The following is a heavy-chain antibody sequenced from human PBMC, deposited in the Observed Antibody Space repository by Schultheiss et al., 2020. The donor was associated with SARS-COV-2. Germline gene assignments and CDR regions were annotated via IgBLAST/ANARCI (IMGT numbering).Heavy chain of an antibody. CDR2: ISYDGSNK. D-gene: IGHD1-26*01. CDR3: AKKGGVGATTVYYYYYYGMDV. J-gene: IGHJ6*02. Sequence: GGSLRLSCAASGFTFSSYGMHWVRQAPGKGLEWVAVISYDGSNKYYADSVKGRFTISRDNSNNTLSLQMNSLRAEDTAVYYCAKKGGVGATTVYYYYYYGMDVWGQGTTVTVSS. V-gene: IGHV3-30-3*02. CDR1: GFTFSSYG.